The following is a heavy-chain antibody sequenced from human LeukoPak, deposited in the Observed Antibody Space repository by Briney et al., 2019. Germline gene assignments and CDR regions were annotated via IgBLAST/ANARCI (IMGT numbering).Heavy chain of an antibody. CDR2: ISYDGSNK. J-gene: IGHJ5*02. V-gene: IGHV3-30*18. Sequence: GGSLRLSCAASGFTFSSYGMHWVRQAPGKGLEWVAVISYDGSNKYYADSVKGRFTISRDNSKNTLCLQMNSLRAEDTAVYYCAKERASYCSSTSCPPTFDPWGQGTLVTVSS. CDR3: AKERASYCSSTSCPPTFDP. D-gene: IGHD2-2*01. CDR1: GFTFSSYG.